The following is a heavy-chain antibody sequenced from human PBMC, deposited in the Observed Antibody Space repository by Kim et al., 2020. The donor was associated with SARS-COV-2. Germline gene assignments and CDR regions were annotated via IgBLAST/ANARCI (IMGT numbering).Heavy chain of an antibody. D-gene: IGHD5-18*01. J-gene: IGHJ4*02. V-gene: IGHV1-46*01. CDR3: ARSHSYGPQDY. CDR2: IDASGGST. Sequence: ASVKVSCKASGYTFTNYYLHWVRQAPGQGLEWMGIIDASGGSTNYAQKFQGRVTMTRDTSTSTVNMEPRSLRSEDTAVFYCARSHSYGPQDYWGQGTLVT. CDR1: GYTFTNYY.